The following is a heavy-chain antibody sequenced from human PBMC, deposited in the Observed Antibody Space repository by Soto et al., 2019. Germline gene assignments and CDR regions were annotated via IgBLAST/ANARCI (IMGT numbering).Heavy chain of an antibody. V-gene: IGHV3-33*01. D-gene: IGHD3-10*01. CDR1: GFTFSSYG. CDR3: AIDRGTMVRGVMAYYFDY. CDR2: IWYDGSNK. Sequence: QVQLVESGGGVVQPGRSLRLSCAASGFTFSSYGMHWVRQAPGKGLEWVAVIWYDGSNKYYADSVKGRFTISRDNSKNTLYLQMISLRAEDTSVYYCAIDRGTMVRGVMAYYFDYWGQGTLVTVSS. J-gene: IGHJ4*02.